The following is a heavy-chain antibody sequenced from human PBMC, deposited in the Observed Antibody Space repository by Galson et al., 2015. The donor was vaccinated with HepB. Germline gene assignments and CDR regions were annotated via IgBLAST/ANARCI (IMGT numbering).Heavy chain of an antibody. CDR3: AKGVGATTPFDY. V-gene: IGHV3-23*01. J-gene: IGHJ4*02. CDR1: GFTFSSYA. D-gene: IGHD1-26*01. Sequence: SLRLSCAASGFTFSSYAMSWVRQAPGKGLEWVSAISGSGGSTYYADSVKGRFTISRDNAKNSLYLQMNSLRAEDTALYYCAKGVGATTPFDYWGQGTLVTVSS. CDR2: ISGSGGST.